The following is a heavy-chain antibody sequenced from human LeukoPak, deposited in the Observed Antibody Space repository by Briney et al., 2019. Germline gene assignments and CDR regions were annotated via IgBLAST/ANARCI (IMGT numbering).Heavy chain of an antibody. V-gene: IGHV4-39*07. CDR3: ARDPGFDP. CDR1: GGSISSSSYY. J-gene: IGHJ5*02. CDR2: IYYSGST. Sequence: SGTLSLTCTVSGGSISSSSYYWGWIRQPPGKGLEWIGSIYYSGSTYYNPSLKSRVTISVDTCKNQFSLKLSSVTAADTAVYYCARDPGFDPWGQGTLVTVSS.